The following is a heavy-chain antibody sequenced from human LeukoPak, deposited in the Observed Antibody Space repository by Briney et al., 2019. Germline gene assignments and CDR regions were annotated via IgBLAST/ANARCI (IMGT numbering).Heavy chain of an antibody. CDR2: IYHSGST. CDR1: GASISTLY. CDR3: ARENYDSTFFDH. V-gene: IGHV4-59*01. D-gene: IGHD3-22*01. J-gene: IGHJ4*02. Sequence: SETLSLTCTVSGASISTLYWSWIRQPPRKGLEWIGYIYHSGSTNYNPSLKSRATISVDTSKNQFSLKLNSVTAADTAVYYCARENYDSTFFDHWGRGTLVTVSS.